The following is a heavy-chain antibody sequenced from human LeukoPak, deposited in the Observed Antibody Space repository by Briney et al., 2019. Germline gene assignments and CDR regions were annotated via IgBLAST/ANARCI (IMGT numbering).Heavy chain of an antibody. CDR1: GFTFSSYA. V-gene: IGHV3-30-3*01. Sequence: PGGSLRLSCAASGFTFSSYAMHWVRQAPGKGLEWVAVISYDGSNKYYADSVKGRFTISRDNSKNTLYLQMNSLRAEDTAVYYCAREHLHYYDSEGNAFDIWGQGTMVTVSS. D-gene: IGHD3-22*01. J-gene: IGHJ3*02. CDR3: AREHLHYYDSEGNAFDI. CDR2: ISYDGSNK.